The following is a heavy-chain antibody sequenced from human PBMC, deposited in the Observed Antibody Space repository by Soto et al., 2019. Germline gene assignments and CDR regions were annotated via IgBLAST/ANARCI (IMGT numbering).Heavy chain of an antibody. V-gene: IGHV4-34*01. CDR3: ARLSYSSISHH. D-gene: IGHD6-19*01. CDR2: INHSGST. Sequence: QVQLQQWGAGLLKPSETLSLTCAVYGGSFSGYYWSWIRQPPGKGLEWIGEINHSGSTNYNPSLKSRVTISVDTSKNQFSLKLSSVTAADTAVYYCARLSYSSISHHWGQGTLVTVSS. J-gene: IGHJ4*02. CDR1: GGSFSGYY.